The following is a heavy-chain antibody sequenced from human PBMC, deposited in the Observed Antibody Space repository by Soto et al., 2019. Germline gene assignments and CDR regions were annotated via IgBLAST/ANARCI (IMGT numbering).Heavy chain of an antibody. V-gene: IGHV4-30-4*01. CDR2: IYYSGST. D-gene: IGHD3-10*01. CDR3: ARVGGFGATTMDY. J-gene: IGHJ4*02. CDR1: GSSISSDSYY. Sequence: SETLSLTCTVSGSSISSDSYYWSWIRQPPGKGLEWIGYIYYSGSTYYNPSLKSRVTISVDTSKNQFSLKLSSVTAADTAVYYCARVGGFGATTMDYWGQGTLVTVSS.